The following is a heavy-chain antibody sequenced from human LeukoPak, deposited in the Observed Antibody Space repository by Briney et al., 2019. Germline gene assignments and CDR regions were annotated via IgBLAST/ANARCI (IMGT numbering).Heavy chain of an antibody. CDR3: ARGGYSYGYRFPDY. J-gene: IGHJ4*02. CDR1: GGSMTNSTYY. D-gene: IGHD5-18*01. V-gene: IGHV4-39*07. Sequence: PSETLSLTCTVSGGSMTNSTYYWGWIRQPPGKGLEWIGSIYYSGSTYYNPSLKSRVTISVDTSKNQFSLKLSSVTAADTAVYYCARGGYSYGYRFPDYWGQGTLVTVSS. CDR2: IYYSGST.